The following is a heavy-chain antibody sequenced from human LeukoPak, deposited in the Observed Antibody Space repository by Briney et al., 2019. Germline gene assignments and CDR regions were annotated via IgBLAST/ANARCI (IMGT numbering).Heavy chain of an antibody. CDR3: ARCLNTYYYDSSGYSPEHYYMDV. CDR1: GGSIDDYF. Sequence: SETLSPTCTVSGGSIDDYFWSWIRQPAGKGLEWIGRVSSSGSTNSNPSLNRRITMSVDTSKTQISLKLSYVTAADTAVYYCARCLNTYYYDSSGYSPEHYYMDVWGTGTTVTVSS. V-gene: IGHV4-4*07. J-gene: IGHJ6*03. CDR2: VSSSGST. D-gene: IGHD3-22*01.